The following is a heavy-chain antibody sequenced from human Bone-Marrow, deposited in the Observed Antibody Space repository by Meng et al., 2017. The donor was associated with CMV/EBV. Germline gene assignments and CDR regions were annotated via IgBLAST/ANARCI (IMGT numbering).Heavy chain of an antibody. CDR2: INTIFGTA. Sequence: SSGISWVGQVRGQGLEWRGWINTIFGTANYAQKFQGRVTITTDESTSTAYMEMSSLRSEDTAVYYCARDLSIAARHTHWYFDLWGRGTLVTVSS. D-gene: IGHD6-6*01. CDR3: ARDLSIAARHTHWYFDL. J-gene: IGHJ2*01. CDR1: SSG. V-gene: IGHV1-69*05.